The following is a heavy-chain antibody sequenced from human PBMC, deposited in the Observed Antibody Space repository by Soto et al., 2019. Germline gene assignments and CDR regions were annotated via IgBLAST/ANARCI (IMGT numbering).Heavy chain of an antibody. CDR1: GGSISSYY. CDR3: ARGIAVAGFNYYGMDV. D-gene: IGHD6-19*01. V-gene: IGHV4-59*01. Sequence: PSETLSLTCTVSGGSISSYYWSWIRQPPGKGLEWIGYIYYSGSTNYNPSLKSRVTISVDTSKNQFSLKLSSVTAADTAVYYCARGIAVAGFNYYGMDVWGQGTTVTVSS. J-gene: IGHJ6*02. CDR2: IYYSGST.